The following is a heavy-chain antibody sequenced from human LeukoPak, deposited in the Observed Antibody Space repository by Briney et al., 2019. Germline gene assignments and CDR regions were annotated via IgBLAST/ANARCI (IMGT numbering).Heavy chain of an antibody. V-gene: IGHV1-18*04. CDR2: ISPYNGNT. Sequence: GASVKVSCKASGYTFINYYMNWVRQAPGQGLEWMGWISPYNGNTKYLQKLQGRVTMTTDTSTSTAYMEVRSLRSDDTAVYYCAREESIGSYQFLHDYWGQGTLVTVSS. CDR1: GYTFINYY. J-gene: IGHJ4*02. CDR3: AREESIGSYQFLHDY. D-gene: IGHD1-26*01.